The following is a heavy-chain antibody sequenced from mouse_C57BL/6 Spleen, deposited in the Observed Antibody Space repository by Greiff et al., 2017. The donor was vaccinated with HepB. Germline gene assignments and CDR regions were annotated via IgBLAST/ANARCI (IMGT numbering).Heavy chain of an antibody. CDR2: IYPGSGNT. CDR1: GYTFTDYY. V-gene: IGHV1-76*01. J-gene: IGHJ2*01. D-gene: IGHD1-1*01. CDR3: AREGWEVITTVHYFDY. Sequence: QVQLQQSGAELVRPGASVKLSCKASGYTFTDYYINWVKQRPGQGLEWIARIYPGSGNTYYNEKFKGKATLTAEKSSSTAYMQLSLLTSEDSAVYFCAREGWEVITTVHYFDYWGQGTTLTVSS.